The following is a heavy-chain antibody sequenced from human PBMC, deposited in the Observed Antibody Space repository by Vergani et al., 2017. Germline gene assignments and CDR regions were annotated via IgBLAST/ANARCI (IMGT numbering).Heavy chain of an antibody. D-gene: IGHD6-19*01. CDR2: IYYSGLT. J-gene: IGHJ4*02. V-gene: IGHV4-39*01. CDR3: ARQRPGSGWSPGDFDD. Sequence: QLHLQESGPGLVKPSETLSLTCTVSGGSISSGSYYWGWIRQPPGKSLEWIGSIYYSGLTYYNPSLKSRVAISVNTYKNQFSLKVTSVTAADTAVYFCARQRPGSGWSPGDFDDWGQGTLVTVSS. CDR1: GGSISSGSYY.